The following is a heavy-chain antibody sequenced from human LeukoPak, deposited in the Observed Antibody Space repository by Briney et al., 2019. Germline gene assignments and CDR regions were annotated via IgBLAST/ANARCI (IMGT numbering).Heavy chain of an antibody. V-gene: IGHV4-4*07. CDR2: IYTSGST. CDR1: GGSISSYY. CDR3: VSAGGYGSGSYSNY. Sequence: SETLSLTCTVSGGSISSYYWSWIRQPAGKGLEWIGRIYTSGSTNYNPSLKSRVTMSVDTSKNRFSLKLSSVTAADTAVYYCVSAGGYGSGSYSNYWGQGTLVTVSS. J-gene: IGHJ4*02. D-gene: IGHD3-10*01.